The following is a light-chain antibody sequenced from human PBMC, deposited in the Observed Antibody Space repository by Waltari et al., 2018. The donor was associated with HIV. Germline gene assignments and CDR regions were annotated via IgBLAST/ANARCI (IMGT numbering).Light chain of an antibody. V-gene: IGLV2-23*02. J-gene: IGLJ1*01. CDR3: CSCPRSGIRYV. CDR1: SSNVGSDDL. Sequence: QSALTQPASVSGSPGQSITISCTGTSSNVGSDDLVSWDQQHPGEAPKLIFYEVTKRSSGCSHRFAGSKSGTTASLTISGLQAEDEANYYCCSCPRSGIRYVFGPGTKLTFL. CDR2: EVT.